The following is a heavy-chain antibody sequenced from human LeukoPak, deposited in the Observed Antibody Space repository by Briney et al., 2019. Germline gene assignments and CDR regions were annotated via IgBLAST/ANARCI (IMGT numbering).Heavy chain of an antibody. J-gene: IGHJ4*02. D-gene: IGHD6-13*01. Sequence: ASEKVSCKASGYTFTSYAMHWVRQAPGQRLEWMGWINAGNGNTKYSQKFQGRVTITRDTSASTAYMELSSLRSEDTAVYYCARRYSSSWYAPFDYWGQGTLVTVSS. CDR3: ARRYSSSWYAPFDY. CDR2: INAGNGNT. CDR1: GYTFTSYA. V-gene: IGHV1-3*01.